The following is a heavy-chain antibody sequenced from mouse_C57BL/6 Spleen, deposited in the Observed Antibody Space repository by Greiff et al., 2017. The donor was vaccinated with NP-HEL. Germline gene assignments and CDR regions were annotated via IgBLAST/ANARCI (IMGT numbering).Heavy chain of an antibody. CDR1: GFTFSDAW. Sequence: EVQGVESGGGLVQPGGSMKLSCAASGFTFSDAWMDWVRQSPEKGLEWVAEIRNKANNHATYYAESVKGRFTISRDDSKSSVYLQMNSLRAADTGIYYCTRSYYCGSSYAFAYWGQGTLVTVSA. V-gene: IGHV6-6*01. J-gene: IGHJ3*01. CDR2: IRNKANNHAT. CDR3: TRSYYCGSSYAFAY. D-gene: IGHD1-1*01.